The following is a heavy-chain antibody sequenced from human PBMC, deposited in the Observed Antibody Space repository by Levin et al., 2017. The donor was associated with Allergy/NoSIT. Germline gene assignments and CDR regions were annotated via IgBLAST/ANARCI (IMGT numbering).Heavy chain of an antibody. V-gene: IGHV5-51*01. CDR1: GYTFGNFW. CDR2: IYRGDSDA. Sequence: GESLKISCKASGYTFGNFWIGWVRQMPGKGLEWMGIIYRGDSDARYSPSFQGQVTISTDESISTAYLQWSSLKASDPAMYYCARHPDFWTGYYFDYWGQGTLVTVSS. D-gene: IGHD3/OR15-3a*01. J-gene: IGHJ4*02. CDR3: ARHPDFWTGYYFDY.